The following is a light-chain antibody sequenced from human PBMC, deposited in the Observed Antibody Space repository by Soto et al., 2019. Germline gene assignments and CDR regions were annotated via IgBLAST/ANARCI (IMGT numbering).Light chain of an antibody. CDR3: AAWDDSLSGPV. CDR2: RNN. J-gene: IGLJ7*01. CDR1: SSNIGSNY. V-gene: IGLV1-47*01. Sequence: QAVATQPPSASGTPGQRVTISCSGSSSNIGSNYVYWYQQLPGTAPKLLIYRNNQRPSGVPDRFSGSKSGTSASLAISGLRSEDEADYYCAAWDDSLSGPVFGGGTQLTVL.